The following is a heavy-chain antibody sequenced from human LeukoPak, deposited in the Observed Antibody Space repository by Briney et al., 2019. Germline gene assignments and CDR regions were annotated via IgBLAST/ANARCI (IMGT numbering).Heavy chain of an antibody. V-gene: IGHV3-21*01. CDR1: GFTFSSYS. Sequence: GGSLRLSCAASGFTFSSYSMNWVRQAPGKGLEWVSSISSSSSYIYYADSVKGRFTISRDNAKNSLYLQMNSLRAEDTAVYYCARDSGYDYAFDYWGRGTLVTVSS. D-gene: IGHD5-12*01. CDR2: ISSSSSYI. J-gene: IGHJ4*02. CDR3: ARDSGYDYAFDY.